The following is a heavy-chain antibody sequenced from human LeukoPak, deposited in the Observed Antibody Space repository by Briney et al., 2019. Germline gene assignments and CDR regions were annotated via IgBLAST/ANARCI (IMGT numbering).Heavy chain of an antibody. Sequence: SQTLSLTCAISGDSVSSSSAAWSWIRQSPSRGLEWLGRTYYRSKWYNDYAVSVKSRITINPDTSKNQFSLQLNSVTPEDTAVYYCARGGLAAAGRGLDYWGQGTLVTVSS. CDR1: GDSVSSSSAA. D-gene: IGHD6-13*01. CDR3: ARGGLAAAGRGLDY. J-gene: IGHJ4*02. V-gene: IGHV6-1*01. CDR2: TYYRSKWYN.